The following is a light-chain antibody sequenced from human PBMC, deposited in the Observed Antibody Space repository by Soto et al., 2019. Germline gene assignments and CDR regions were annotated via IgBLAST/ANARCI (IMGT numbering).Light chain of an antibody. Sequence: QSALTQPPSASGSPGQSVTISCTGTSSDVGSYDYVSWYQQHPGKAPKLMIYEVNKRPSGVPDRFSGSKSGNTASLTVSGLQAEDEDDYYCSSYTGSNNVVVFGGGTKLTVL. CDR2: EVN. CDR3: SSYTGSNNVVV. V-gene: IGLV2-8*01. J-gene: IGLJ2*01. CDR1: SSDVGSYDY.